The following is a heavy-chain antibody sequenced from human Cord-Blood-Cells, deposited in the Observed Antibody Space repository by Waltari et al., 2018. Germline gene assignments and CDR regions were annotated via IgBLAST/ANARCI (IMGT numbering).Heavy chain of an antibody. V-gene: IGHV3-53*02. CDR1: AFTVSSNS. CDR3: ARGAEGVTDY. CDR2: IYSGGST. D-gene: IGHD2-8*01. J-gene: IGHJ4*02. Sequence: EVQLVETGGGLIQPGGSLRPSCAASAFTVSSNSMSWVRQAPGKGLEWVSVIYSGGSTYYADSVKGRFTISRDNSKNTLYLQMNSLRAEDTAVYYCARGAEGVTDYWGQGTLVTVSS.